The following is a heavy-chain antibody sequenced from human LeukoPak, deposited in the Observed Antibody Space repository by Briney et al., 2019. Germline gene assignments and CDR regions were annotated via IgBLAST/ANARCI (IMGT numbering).Heavy chain of an antibody. CDR3: ARVSTYFGVVTDFDY. CDR1: GYTFTSYD. J-gene: IGHJ4*02. D-gene: IGHD3-3*01. V-gene: IGHV1-8*01. CDR2: MNPNSGNT. Sequence: GASVKVSCKASGYTFTSYDINWVRQATGQGLEWMGWMNPNSGNTGYSQKFQGRVTMTRNTSISTAYMELSSLRSEDTAVYYCARVSTYFGVVTDFDYWGQGTLVTVSS.